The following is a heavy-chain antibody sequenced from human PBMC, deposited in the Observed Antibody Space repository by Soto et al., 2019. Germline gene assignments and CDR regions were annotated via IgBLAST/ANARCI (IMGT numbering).Heavy chain of an antibody. CDR1: GFTFSTYE. J-gene: IGHJ4*02. Sequence: EVQLVESGGGLVQPGGSLRLSCAASGFTFSTYEMNWVRQAPGKGLEWVSYITSSGSTIYYADSVKGRFTITRDNATNSLYLQMNSLRAEDTAVYYCARGNSPVDVHWGQGTLVTVSS. CDR3: ARGNSPVDVH. D-gene: IGHD2-2*01. CDR2: ITSSGSTI. V-gene: IGHV3-48*03.